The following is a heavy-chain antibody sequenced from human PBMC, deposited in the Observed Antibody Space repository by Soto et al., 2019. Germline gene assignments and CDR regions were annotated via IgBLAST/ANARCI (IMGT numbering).Heavy chain of an antibody. CDR1: GFTFSNYC. CDR3: AREGCYGDYALDY. V-gene: IGHV3-74*01. Sequence: EVQLVESGGGLVQPGGSLRLSCAASGFTFSNYCMHWVRQAPGKGLLWVSRIRTDGSSTGYADSVKGRFTISRDNAKNTLYLQMNRLRAEDTAVYYCAREGCYGDYALDYWGQGTLVTVSS. D-gene: IGHD4-17*01. J-gene: IGHJ4*02. CDR2: IRTDGSST.